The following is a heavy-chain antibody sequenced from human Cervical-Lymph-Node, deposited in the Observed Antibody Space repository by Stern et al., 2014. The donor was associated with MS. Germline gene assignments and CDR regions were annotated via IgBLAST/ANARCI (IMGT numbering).Heavy chain of an antibody. D-gene: IGHD4-11*01. J-gene: IGHJ2*01. CDR1: GGSITNRDY. V-gene: IGHV4-39*02. Sequence: VQLEESGPGLVKPSETLSLTCTVSGGSITNRDYWGWIRQSPGKGLEWIGSVYYSGITYYRPSLKSRATLSLDTSRNQFFLRLTVGTATDTAVYFCARGVTAVTNYVPNWCFDLWGRGTLVTVSS. CDR2: VYYSGIT. CDR3: ARGVTAVTNYVPNWCFDL.